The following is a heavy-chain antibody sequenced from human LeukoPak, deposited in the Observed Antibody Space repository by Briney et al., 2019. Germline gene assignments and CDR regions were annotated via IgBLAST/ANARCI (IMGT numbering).Heavy chain of an antibody. CDR2: IWYDGSNK. CDR1: GFTFSSYG. D-gene: IGHD5-24*01. CDR3: ARERGTRDGYDPGYFDY. Sequence: GGSLRLSCAASGFTFSSYGMHWVRQAPGKGLEWVAVIWYDGSNKYYADSVKGRFTISRDNSKNTLYLQMNSLRAEDTAVYYCARERGTRDGYDPGYFDYWGQGTLVTVSS. J-gene: IGHJ4*02. V-gene: IGHV3-33*01.